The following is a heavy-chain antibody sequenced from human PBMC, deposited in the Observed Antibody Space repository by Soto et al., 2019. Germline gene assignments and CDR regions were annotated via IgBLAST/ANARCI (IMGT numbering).Heavy chain of an antibody. V-gene: IGHV1-69*01. CDR1: GGTFSSYA. J-gene: IGHJ6*02. Sequence: QVQLVQSGAEVKKPGSSVKVSCKASGGTFSSYAISWVRQAPGQGLEWMGGIIPISDTTNYAQKFQGRVTITADESTSRAYMEGSSLRSEDTAVYYCARSQGSSTSLEIYYYYYYGMDVWGQGTTVTVSS. D-gene: IGHD2-2*01. CDR3: ARSQGSSTSLEIYYYYYYGMDV. CDR2: IIPISDTT.